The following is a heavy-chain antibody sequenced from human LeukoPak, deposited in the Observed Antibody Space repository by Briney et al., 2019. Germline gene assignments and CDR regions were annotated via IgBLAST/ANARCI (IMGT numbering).Heavy chain of an antibody. V-gene: IGHV3-23*01. CDR1: GFTFSSYS. D-gene: IGHD3-22*01. J-gene: IGHJ3*02. Sequence: GGSLRLSCAASGFTFSSYSMNWVRQAPGKGLEWVSGISVSGGSTYYADSVKGRFTISRDNSKNTLYLQMNSLRAEDTAVYYCAKDTGSSGYYYIPDGFDIWGQGTMVTVSS. CDR2: ISVSGGST. CDR3: AKDTGSSGYYYIPDGFDI.